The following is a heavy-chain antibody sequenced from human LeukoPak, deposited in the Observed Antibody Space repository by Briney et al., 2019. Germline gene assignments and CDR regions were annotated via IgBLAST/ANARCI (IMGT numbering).Heavy chain of an antibody. CDR2: IYYSGST. Sequence: SETLSLTCTVSGGSISSYYWSWLRQPPGKGLEWIGYIYYSGSTNYNPSLKSRVTISVDTSKNQFSLKLSSVTAADTAVYYCARDTAMVNYYYGMDVWGQGTTVTVSS. CDR1: GGSISSYY. D-gene: IGHD5-18*01. J-gene: IGHJ6*02. CDR3: ARDTAMVNYYYGMDV. V-gene: IGHV4-59*01.